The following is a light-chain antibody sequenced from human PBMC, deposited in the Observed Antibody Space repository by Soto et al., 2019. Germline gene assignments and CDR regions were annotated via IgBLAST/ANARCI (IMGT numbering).Light chain of an antibody. V-gene: IGLV2-14*01. J-gene: IGLJ1*01. CDR2: DVT. Sequence: QSVLTQAASVSGSPGQSITISCTGTSSDVGGYNYVSWYQQHPGKAPKLMIYDVTDRPSGVSNRFSGSKSGNTASLTISGLQAVDEADYYCSSYTSASTPYVFGSGTKVTVL. CDR3: SSYTSASTPYV. CDR1: SSDVGGYNY.